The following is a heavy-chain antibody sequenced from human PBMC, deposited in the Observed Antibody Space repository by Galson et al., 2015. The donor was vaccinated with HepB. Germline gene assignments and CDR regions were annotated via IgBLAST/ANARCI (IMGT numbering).Heavy chain of an antibody. Sequence: SLRLSCAASSFTFSNYGMHWVRQAPGKGLEWVAVIWYDGTNKNYADSVKGRFTISRDNSKNTLYLQMNSLRAEDTAVYYCARGGDGIYGTNSPFDYWGQGTLVTVSS. CDR1: SFTFSNYG. CDR3: ARGGDGIYGTNSPFDY. CDR2: IWYDGTNK. D-gene: IGHD4-23*01. J-gene: IGHJ4*02. V-gene: IGHV3-33*01.